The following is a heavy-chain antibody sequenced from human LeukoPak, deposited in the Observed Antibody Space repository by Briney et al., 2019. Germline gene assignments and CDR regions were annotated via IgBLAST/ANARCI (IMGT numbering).Heavy chain of an antibody. CDR1: GYTFTSYY. J-gene: IGHJ2*01. CDR3: ARVGAVRWYFDL. CDR2: INPSGGST. D-gene: IGHD1-26*01. Sequence: APVKVSCKASGYTFTSYYMHWVRQAPGQGLEWMGIINPSGGSTSYAQKFQGRVTMTRDMSTSTVYMELSSLGSEDTAVYYCARVGAVRWYFDLWGRGTLVTVSS. V-gene: IGHV1-46*01.